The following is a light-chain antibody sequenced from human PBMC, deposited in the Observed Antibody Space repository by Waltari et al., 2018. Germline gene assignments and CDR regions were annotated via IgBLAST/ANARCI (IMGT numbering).Light chain of an antibody. Sequence: EIVLTQSPGTLSLSPGERATPACRASQSVSGFLAWYQQKPGQAPRLLIYHAANRATGIPDRFSGSGSGTDFSLTISRLEPEDFAVYYCQNHEKLPATFGQGTKVEI. CDR2: HAA. V-gene: IGKV3-20*01. CDR3: QNHEKLPAT. CDR1: QSVSGF. J-gene: IGKJ1*01.